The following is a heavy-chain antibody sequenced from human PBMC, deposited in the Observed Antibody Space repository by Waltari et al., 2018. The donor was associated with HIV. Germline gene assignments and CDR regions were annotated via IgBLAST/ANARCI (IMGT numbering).Heavy chain of an antibody. CDR3: ATARLDYDVWSGYSDHIDY. Sequence: EVQLVESGGGLVQLGGSLRLSCAASGFAFSCYWLSWVRQAPGRGLGWVANINQDGSEKDYVDYVKGRFTITRDNAKNSLSLQMSSLRAEDTAVYYCATARLDYDVWSGYSDHIDYWGQGTLVTVSS. J-gene: IGHJ4*02. V-gene: IGHV3-7*01. CDR2: INQDGSEK. D-gene: IGHD3-3*01. CDR1: GFAFSCYW.